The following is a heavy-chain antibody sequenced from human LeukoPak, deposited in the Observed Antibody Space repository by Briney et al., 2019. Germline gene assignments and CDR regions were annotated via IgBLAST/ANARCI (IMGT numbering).Heavy chain of an antibody. Sequence: PSETLSLTCTVSGGSISSYYWSWIRQPPGKGLEWIGCIYYSGSTNYNPSLKSRVTISVDTSKNQFSLKLSSVTAADTAVYYCARDPGYYWGQGTLVTVSS. CDR3: ARDPGYY. J-gene: IGHJ4*02. D-gene: IGHD3-10*01. V-gene: IGHV4-59*01. CDR2: IYYSGST. CDR1: GGSISSYY.